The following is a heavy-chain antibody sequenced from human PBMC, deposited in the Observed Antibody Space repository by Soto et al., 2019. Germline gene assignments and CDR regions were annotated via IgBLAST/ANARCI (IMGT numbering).Heavy chain of an antibody. V-gene: IGHV1-69*06. CDR2: TGSGTGPG. J-gene: IGHJ4*02. D-gene: IGHD2-15*01. CDR1: GGILSTNP. CDR3: ARRHSGGFFRFFDS. Sequence: SVKVSCKASGGILSTNPISWVRQAPGQGLEWMGGTGSGTGPGNHAQKFQGRLTVTADKSTSTVYMELTNLSSEDTAVYYCARRHSGGFFRFFDSWGQGTLVTVS.